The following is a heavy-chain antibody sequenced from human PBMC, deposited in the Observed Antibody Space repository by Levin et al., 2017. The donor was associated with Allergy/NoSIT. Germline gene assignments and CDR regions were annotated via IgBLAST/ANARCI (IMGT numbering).Heavy chain of an antibody. CDR2: ISYDGSNK. CDR3: AKDRGRGSGYYAVGY. V-gene: IGHV3-30*18. J-gene: IGHJ4*02. CDR1: GFTFSSYG. D-gene: IGHD3-22*01. Sequence: PGGSLRLSCAASGFTFSSYGMHWVRQAPGKGLEWVAVISYDGSNKYYADSVKGRFTISRDNSKNTLYLQMNSLRAEDTAVYYCAKDRGRGSGYYAVGYWGQGTLVTVSS.